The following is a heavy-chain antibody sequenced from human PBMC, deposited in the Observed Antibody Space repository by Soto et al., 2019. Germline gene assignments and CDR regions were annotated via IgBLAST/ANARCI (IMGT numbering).Heavy chain of an antibody. V-gene: IGHV2-5*02. Sequence: QITLKESGPTLVKPTQTLTLTFTFSGFSLSTSGVGVGWIRQPPGKALEWLALIYWDDDKRYSPSLTSRLTITKDTSKNQVVLTMTNMDPVDTATYYCAHPYRDSSSYFYYFDYWGQGTLVTVSS. CDR3: AHPYRDSSSYFYYFDY. CDR2: IYWDDDK. CDR1: GFSLSTSGVG. D-gene: IGHD3-22*01. J-gene: IGHJ4*02.